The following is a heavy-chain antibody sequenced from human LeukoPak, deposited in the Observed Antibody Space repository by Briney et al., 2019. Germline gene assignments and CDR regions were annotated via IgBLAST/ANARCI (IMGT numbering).Heavy chain of an antibody. V-gene: IGHV3-48*03. J-gene: IGHJ4*02. CDR2: ISSSGSTI. CDR3: ARVQAVTTGGNYFDH. CDR1: GFTFSSYE. D-gene: IGHD4-11*01. Sequence: GGSLRLSCAASGFTFSSYEMNWVRQAPGKGLEWVSYISSSGSTIYYADSVKGRFTISRDNAKNSLYLQMNSLRTEGTAVYYCARVQAVTTGGNYFDHWGQGTLVTVSS.